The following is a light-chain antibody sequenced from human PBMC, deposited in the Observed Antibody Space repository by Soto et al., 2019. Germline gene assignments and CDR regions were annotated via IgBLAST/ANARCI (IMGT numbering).Light chain of an antibody. CDR1: QSLLQSDGRTY. CDR3: LQTIQLPHT. CDR2: EVS. J-gene: IGKJ2*01. Sequence: DIVMTQTPLSLSVTPGQPASISCQSSQSLLQSDGRTYVIWYLQKPGQPPQLLSYEVSNRFSGVPDRCSGSGSGTDFSLNISRVEAEDVGVYYCLQTIQLPHTFGQGTKLEIK. V-gene: IGKV2D-29*01.